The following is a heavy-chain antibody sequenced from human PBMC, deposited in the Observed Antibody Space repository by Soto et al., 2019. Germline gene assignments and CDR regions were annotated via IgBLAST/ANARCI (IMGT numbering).Heavy chain of an antibody. Sequence: QVQLVQSGAEVKKPGSSVKVSCKASGGTFSSYAISWVRQAPGQGLEWMGGIIPIFGTANYAQKFQGRVTITADESTSTAYMELSSLRSEDTAVYYCARGGLDCSSTSCYILSFDYWAQGTLVTVSS. CDR2: IIPIFGTA. V-gene: IGHV1-69*01. CDR3: ARGGLDCSSTSCYILSFDY. J-gene: IGHJ4*02. D-gene: IGHD2-2*02. CDR1: GGTFSSYA.